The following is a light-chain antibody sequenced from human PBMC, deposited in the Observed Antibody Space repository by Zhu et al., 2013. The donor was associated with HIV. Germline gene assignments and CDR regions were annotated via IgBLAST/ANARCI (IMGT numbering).Light chain of an antibody. V-gene: IGKV3D-20*02. CDR1: ETVGNNY. CDR2: TAS. J-gene: IGKJ5*01. Sequence: IVLTQSPGTLSLSPGERATLSCRASETVGNNYLAWHQHKPGQAPRVLIYTASNRAAGIPDKFSGSGSGTDFTLTISSLEPEDFTFYYCQQRSNWPPSITFGQGTRLEI. CDR3: QQRSNWPPSIT.